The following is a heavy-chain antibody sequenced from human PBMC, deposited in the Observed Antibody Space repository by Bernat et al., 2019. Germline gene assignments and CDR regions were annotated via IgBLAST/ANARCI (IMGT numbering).Heavy chain of an antibody. D-gene: IGHD6-19*01. Sequence: EVQLVESGGGLVKPGGSLRLSCAASGFTFSSYSMNWVRQAPGKGLEWVSSISSSSSYIYYADSVKGRFTISRDNAKNSLYLQMNSLRAEDTAVYYCARESYGVGGWSDFDYWGQGTLVTVSS. V-gene: IGHV3-21*01. CDR3: ARESYGVGGWSDFDY. CDR1: GFTFSSYS. J-gene: IGHJ4*02. CDR2: ISSSSSYI.